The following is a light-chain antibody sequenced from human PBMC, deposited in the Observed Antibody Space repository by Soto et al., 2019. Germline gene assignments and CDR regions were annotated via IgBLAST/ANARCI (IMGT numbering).Light chain of an antibody. J-gene: IGKJ1*01. V-gene: IGKV1-5*03. CDR1: QSISSW. Sequence: DIQMTQSPSTLSASVGDRVTITCRASQSISSWLAWYQHKPAKAPELLIHKASSLESGVPSRFSGSVSGTEFTLTISSLQHDDFATDCCQPYYRYWTFGQGTKVEI. CDR2: KAS. CDR3: QPYYRYWT.